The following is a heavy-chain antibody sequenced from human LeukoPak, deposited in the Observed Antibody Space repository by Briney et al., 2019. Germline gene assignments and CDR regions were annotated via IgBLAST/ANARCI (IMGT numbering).Heavy chain of an antibody. Sequence: GGSLRLSCAASGFTFDDYAMHWVRQAPGKGLEWVSGISWNSGSIGYADSVKGRFTISRDNAKNSLYLQMNSLRAEDTALYYCAKSDSSGYYYGGYFDYWGQGTLVTVSS. J-gene: IGHJ4*02. D-gene: IGHD3-22*01. V-gene: IGHV3-9*01. CDR1: GFTFDDYA. CDR2: ISWNSGSI. CDR3: AKSDSSGYYYGGYFDY.